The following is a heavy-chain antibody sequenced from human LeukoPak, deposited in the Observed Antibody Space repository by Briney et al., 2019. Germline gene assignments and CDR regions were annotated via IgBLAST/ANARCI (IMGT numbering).Heavy chain of an antibody. V-gene: IGHV4-30-2*01. D-gene: IGHD1-20*01. J-gene: IGHJ5*02. CDR2: IYHSAST. Sequence: IGYIYHSASTSYNPSLKSRVTISVDRSKYQFSLKLSSVTAADTAVYYCASLTGTNWFDPWGQGTLVTVSS. CDR3: ASLTGTNWFDP.